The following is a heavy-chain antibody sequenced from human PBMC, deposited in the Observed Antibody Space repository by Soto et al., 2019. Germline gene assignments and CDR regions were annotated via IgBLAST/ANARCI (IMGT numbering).Heavy chain of an antibody. CDR1: GFTFSNYA. J-gene: IGHJ4*02. CDR3: AKERLARGFYY. CDR2: ISGGGDNT. Sequence: EVQLLDSGGGLVQPGGSLRLSCEASGFTFSNYAMNWVRQAPGKGLEWVLGISGGGDNTYYADSGKGRFTISRDNSKNTLFVQMNSLRAEDTAVYYCAKERLARGFYYWGQGTLGSVSS. V-gene: IGHV3-23*01.